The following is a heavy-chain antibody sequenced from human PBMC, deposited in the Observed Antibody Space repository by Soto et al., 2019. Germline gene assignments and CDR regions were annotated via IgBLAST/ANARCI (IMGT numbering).Heavy chain of an antibody. Sequence: QVQLVQSGAEVKKPGSSVRISCAASGATFNDYTFTWVRRAPGHGLEWMGRVIPLLDASNYAEKFQDRVTITADRSTSTVSMELSGLKSEDSAIYYCASGKSKMTQDRMGFYYYMDVWGKGTTVTVSS. J-gene: IGHJ6*03. CDR2: VIPLLDAS. CDR3: ASGKSKMTQDRMGFYYYMDV. V-gene: IGHV1-69*08. D-gene: IGHD2-15*01. CDR1: GATFNDYT.